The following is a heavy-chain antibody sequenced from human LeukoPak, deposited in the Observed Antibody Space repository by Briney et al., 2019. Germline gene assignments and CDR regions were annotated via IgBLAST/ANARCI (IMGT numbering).Heavy chain of an antibody. CDR3: ARGPVVSGTRAALLRGYSGYWEPDY. CDR1: GYTFTSYY. Sequence: ASVKVSCKXSGYTFTSYYMHWVRQAPGQGLEWMGIINPSGGSTSYARKFQGRVTMTRDTSTSTVYMELSSLKSEDTAVYYCARGPVVSGTRAALLRGYSGYWEPDYWGQGTLVTVSS. CDR2: INPSGGST. V-gene: IGHV1-46*01. D-gene: IGHD5-12*01. J-gene: IGHJ4*02.